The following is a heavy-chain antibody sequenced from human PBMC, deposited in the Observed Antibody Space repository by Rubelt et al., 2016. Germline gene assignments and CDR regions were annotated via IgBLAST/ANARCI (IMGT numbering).Heavy chain of an antibody. Sequence: EVQLVQSGAEVKKPGESLKISCKGSGYSFTSYWIGWVRQMPGKGLEWMGIIYPGDSDTRYSPAWQGKVTMCADKSISTAYLQWSSLKASDTAMYYCARVTTVTNDNRFDPWGQGTLVTVSS. CDR2: IYPGDSDT. CDR3: ARVTTVTNDNRFDP. CDR1: GYSFTSYW. D-gene: IGHD4-17*01. J-gene: IGHJ5*02. V-gene: IGHV5-51*01.